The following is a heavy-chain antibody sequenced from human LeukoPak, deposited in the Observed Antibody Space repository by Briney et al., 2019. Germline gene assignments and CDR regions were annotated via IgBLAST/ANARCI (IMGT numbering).Heavy chain of an antibody. CDR3: ATGEVGATTNDY. Sequence: SETLSLTCAVYGRSFSGYYWSWIRQPPGKGLEWIGEVIHSGSTSYNPSLKSRVTISVDTSKNQFSLKLTSVTAADTAVYYCATGEVGATTNDYWGQGTLVTVSS. J-gene: IGHJ4*02. V-gene: IGHV4-34*12. D-gene: IGHD1-26*01. CDR2: VIHSGST. CDR1: GRSFSGYY.